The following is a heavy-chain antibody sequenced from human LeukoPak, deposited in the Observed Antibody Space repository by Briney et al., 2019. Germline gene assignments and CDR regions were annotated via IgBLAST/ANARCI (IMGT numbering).Heavy chain of an antibody. CDR3: AGVWFGELLSSLDY. J-gene: IGHJ4*02. V-gene: IGHV3-21*01. D-gene: IGHD3-10*01. Sequence: GGSLRLSCAASGFTFSSYSMNWVRQAPGKGLEWVSSISSSSSYIYYADSVKGRFTISRDNAKNSLYLQMNSLRAEDTAVYYCAGVWFGELLSSLDYWGQGTLVTVSS. CDR1: GFTFSSYS. CDR2: ISSSSSYI.